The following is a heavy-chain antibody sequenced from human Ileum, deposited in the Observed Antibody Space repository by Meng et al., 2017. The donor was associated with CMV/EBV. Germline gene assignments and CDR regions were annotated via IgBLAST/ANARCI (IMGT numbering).Heavy chain of an antibody. V-gene: IGHV4-30-4*08. Sequence: QALAEEAGPGLGRPSQTLSLTCTVSVGTISSGDYYWSWIRQPPGKGLEWIGYIYYSGSTYYNPSLKSRVTISVDTSKNQFSLKLSSVTAADTAVYYCARERRYYGSGSYYTAHWGQGTLVTVSS. CDR3: ARERRYYGSGSYYTAH. D-gene: IGHD3-10*01. CDR1: VGTISSGDYY. J-gene: IGHJ4*02. CDR2: IYYSGST.